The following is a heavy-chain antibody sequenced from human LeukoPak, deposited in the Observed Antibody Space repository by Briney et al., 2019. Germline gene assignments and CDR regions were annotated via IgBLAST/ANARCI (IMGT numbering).Heavy chain of an antibody. CDR2: ISAYNGNT. CDR3: AKDRTSPFGTVTLSFDY. V-gene: IGHV1-18*01. D-gene: IGHD4-17*01. J-gene: IGHJ4*02. Sequence: ASVKVSCKASGYTFTSYGISWVRQAPGQGLEWMGWISAYNGNTNYAQKLQGRVTMTTDTSTSTAYMELRSLRSDDTAVYYCAKDRTSPFGTVTLSFDYWGQGTLVTVSS. CDR1: GYTFTSYG.